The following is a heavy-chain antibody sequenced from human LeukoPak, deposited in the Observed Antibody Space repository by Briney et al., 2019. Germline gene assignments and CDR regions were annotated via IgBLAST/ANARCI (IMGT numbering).Heavy chain of an antibody. D-gene: IGHD6-6*01. J-gene: IGHJ5*02. CDR1: GYTFTSYG. Sequence: ASVKVSCEASGYTFTSYGISWVRQAPGQGLEWMGWISAYNGNTNYAQKLQGRVTMTTDTSTSTAYMELRSLRSDDTAVYYCARVSSSSFRGDWFDPWGQGTLVTVSS. V-gene: IGHV1-18*01. CDR3: ARVSSSSFRGDWFDP. CDR2: ISAYNGNT.